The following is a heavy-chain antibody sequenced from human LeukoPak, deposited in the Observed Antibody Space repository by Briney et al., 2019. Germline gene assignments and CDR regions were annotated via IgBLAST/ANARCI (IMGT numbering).Heavy chain of an antibody. Sequence: ASVKVSCKASGYSFTNYAMNWVRQAPGQGPEWMGWINPNTGNPAYAPDFTGRFVFSLDTSVSTTYLQISSLKAEDTAVYFCARAFQSLGGLSLPDYWGQGTLVTVSS. CDR3: ARAFQSLGGLSLPDY. V-gene: IGHV7-4-1*02. CDR2: INPNTGNP. CDR1: GYSFTNYA. D-gene: IGHD3-16*02. J-gene: IGHJ4*02.